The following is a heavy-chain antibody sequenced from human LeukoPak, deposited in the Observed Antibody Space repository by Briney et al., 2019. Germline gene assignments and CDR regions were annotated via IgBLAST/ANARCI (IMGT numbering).Heavy chain of an antibody. V-gene: IGHV4-4*02. Sequence: PSETLSLTCAVSGGSISSSNWWSWVRQPPGKGLEWIGEIYHSGSTNYNPSLKSRVTISVDKSKNQFSLKLSSVTAADTAVYYCARDRRDTAMVRRFDYWGQGTLVTVSS. D-gene: IGHD5-18*01. CDR3: ARDRRDTAMVRRFDY. J-gene: IGHJ4*02. CDR2: IYHSGST. CDR1: GGSISSSNW.